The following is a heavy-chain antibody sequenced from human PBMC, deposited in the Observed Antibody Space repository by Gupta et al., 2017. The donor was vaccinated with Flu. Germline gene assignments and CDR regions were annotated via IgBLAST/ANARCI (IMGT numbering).Heavy chain of an antibody. CDR3: ARDPYCGGTSCYSSGWNEVPYYFDY. Sequence: EVQLVESGGGLVQPGGSLRLSCAASGFTFSSYTMIWVRQAPGKGLEWVSYISRSGSRIYYADSVKGRFTISRDNGKNSLSLQMNSLTDEDTAMYYCARDPYCGGTSCYSSGWNEVPYYFDYWGQGTLVTVSS. CDR1: GFTFSSYT. D-gene: IGHD2-2*01. V-gene: IGHV3-48*02. CDR2: ISRSGSRI. J-gene: IGHJ4*02.